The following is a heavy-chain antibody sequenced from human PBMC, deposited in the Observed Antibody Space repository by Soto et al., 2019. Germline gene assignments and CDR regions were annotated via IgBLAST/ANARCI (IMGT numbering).Heavy chain of an antibody. CDR2: FRATDGTT. D-gene: IGHD3-16*01. V-gene: IGHV3-23*01. Sequence: EVQLLESGGGLVQPGGSLRLSCVASGFTLTSYTMNWIRQAPGKGLEWVSAFRATDGTTHYADSVKGRFTISRDSSKNTLYLQMNSLGGDDTAVYYCARDSGRGGDDYWGQGTLVTVSS. CDR3: ARDSGRGGDDY. CDR1: GFTLTSYT. J-gene: IGHJ4*02.